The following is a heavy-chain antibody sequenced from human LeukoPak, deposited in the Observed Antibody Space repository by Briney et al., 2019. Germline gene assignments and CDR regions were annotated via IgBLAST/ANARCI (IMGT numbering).Heavy chain of an antibody. CDR1: GFAFTNFG. V-gene: IGHV3-23*01. CDR2: ISVSGYNS. J-gene: IGHJ4*02. CDR3: AKSDHPITTWFTPFIDS. Sequence: PGGSLRLSGAAAGFAFTNFGMSWVRQAPGEGLDWVSTISVSGYNSYYADSVEGRFTISRDNSEKMLFLQMNSLRAEDTAIYFCAKSDHPITTWFTPFIDSWGQGTLVTAS. D-gene: IGHD3-10*01.